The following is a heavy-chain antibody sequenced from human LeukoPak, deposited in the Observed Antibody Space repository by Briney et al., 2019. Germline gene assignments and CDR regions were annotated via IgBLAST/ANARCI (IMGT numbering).Heavy chain of an antibody. CDR1: GYTFTSYG. Sequence: SVKVSCKASGYTFTSYGISWVRQAPGQGLEWMGGIIPIFGTANYAQKFQGRVTITADESTSTAYMELSSLRSEDTAVYYCARDSAATRALGYWGQGTLVTVSS. D-gene: IGHD6-25*01. CDR2: IIPIFGTA. V-gene: IGHV1-69*13. CDR3: ARDSAATRALGY. J-gene: IGHJ4*02.